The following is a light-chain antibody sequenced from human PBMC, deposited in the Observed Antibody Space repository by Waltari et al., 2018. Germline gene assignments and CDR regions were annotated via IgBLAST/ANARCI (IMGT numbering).Light chain of an antibody. Sequence: DIVMTQSPDSLAVSLGERATINCKSSQSVLYSPNNKNYLAWYQQKPGQRPRLLIYWASTRESGVPDRFSGSGSGTDFTLTISSLQAEDVAVYYCQQYYSTPYTFGQGTKLEIK. V-gene: IGKV4-1*01. CDR1: QSVLYSPNNKNY. J-gene: IGKJ2*01. CDR3: QQYYSTPYT. CDR2: WAS.